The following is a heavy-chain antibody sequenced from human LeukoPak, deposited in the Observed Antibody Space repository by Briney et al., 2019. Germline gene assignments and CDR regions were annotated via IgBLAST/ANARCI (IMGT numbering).Heavy chain of an antibody. V-gene: IGHV1-8*01. D-gene: IGHD3-3*01. CDR2: MNPNSGNT. J-gene: IGHJ4*02. Sequence: ASVKVSCKASGYTSTSYDINWVRQATGQGLEWMGWMNPNSGNTGYAQKFQGRVTMTRNTSISTAYMELSSLRSEDTAVYYCARATIFGVVIIVGFDYWGQGTLVTVSS. CDR1: GYTSTSYD. CDR3: ARATIFGVVIIVGFDY.